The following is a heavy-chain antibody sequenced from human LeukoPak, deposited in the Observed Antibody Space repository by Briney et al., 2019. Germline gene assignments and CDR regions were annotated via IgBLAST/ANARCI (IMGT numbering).Heavy chain of an antibody. CDR2: ISGSGSTI. CDR1: GFTFSSYE. J-gene: IGHJ6*02. Sequence: GGSLRLSCAASGFTFSSYEMNWVRQAPGKGLEWVSYISGSGSTIYYADSVKGRFTISRDNAKNSLYLQMNSLRAEDTAVYYCASLFRVYYGMDVWGQGTTVTVSS. CDR3: ASLFRVYYGMDV. D-gene: IGHD3-10*02. V-gene: IGHV3-48*03.